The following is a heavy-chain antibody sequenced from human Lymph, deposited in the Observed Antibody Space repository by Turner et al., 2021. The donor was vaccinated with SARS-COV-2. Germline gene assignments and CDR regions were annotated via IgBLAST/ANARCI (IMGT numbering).Heavy chain of an antibody. CDR2: ISGSGGDT. D-gene: IGHD3-22*01. CDR1: GFTFSSYA. V-gene: IGHV3-23*01. J-gene: IGHJ4*02. Sequence: EVQLLESGGGLVPPGGSLRLSCAASGFTFSSYAMSWVRQAPGKRLEWVSAISGSGGDTYYADSVKGRFTISRDNSKNTLYLQMNSLRAEDTAVYYCAKGVRGAMIVVVIPYFDYWGQGTLVTVSS. CDR3: AKGVRGAMIVVVIPYFDY.